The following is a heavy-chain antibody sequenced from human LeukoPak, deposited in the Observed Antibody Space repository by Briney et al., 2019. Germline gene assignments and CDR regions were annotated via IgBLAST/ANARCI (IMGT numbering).Heavy chain of an antibody. Sequence: GGSLRLSCAASGFSFSSYWMSWVRQAPGKGLECVANIKQDGSAKYYVDSVKGRFTISRDNAKNSLYLQMNSLRAEDTAVYYCARVEASGYDYGAFDYWGQGTLVTVSS. D-gene: IGHD5-12*01. V-gene: IGHV3-7*01. J-gene: IGHJ4*02. CDR3: ARVEASGYDYGAFDY. CDR1: GFSFSSYW. CDR2: IKQDGSAK.